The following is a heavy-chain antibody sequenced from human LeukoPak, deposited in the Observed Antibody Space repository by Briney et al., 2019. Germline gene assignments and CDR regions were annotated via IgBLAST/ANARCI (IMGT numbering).Heavy chain of an antibody. CDR3: ARDQEAVAGRAFDY. CDR2: ISSSGSTI. V-gene: IGHV3-11*04. CDR1: GFTSSDYY. D-gene: IGHD6-19*01. Sequence: GGSLRLSCAASGFTSSDYYMSWIRQAPGKGLEWVSYISSSGSTIYYADSVKGRFTISRDNAKNSLYLQMNSLRAEDTAAYYCARDQEAVAGRAFDYWGQGTLVTVSS. J-gene: IGHJ4*02.